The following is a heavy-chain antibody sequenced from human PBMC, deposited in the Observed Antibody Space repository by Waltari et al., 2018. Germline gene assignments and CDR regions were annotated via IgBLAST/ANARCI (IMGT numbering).Heavy chain of an antibody. D-gene: IGHD3-10*01. V-gene: IGHV4-38-2*02. J-gene: IGHJ6*02. CDR1: GGSISSYY. CDR2: MIHSGRT. Sequence: QVQLQESGPGLVKPSETLSLTCTVSGGSISSYYWGWIRQPPGKGLEWIGSMIHSGRTYYHPSLKSRVTMIIDTSKNQFSLRLSSVTAADTAVYYCARDMVQGENGMDVWGQGTTVIVSS. CDR3: ARDMVQGENGMDV.